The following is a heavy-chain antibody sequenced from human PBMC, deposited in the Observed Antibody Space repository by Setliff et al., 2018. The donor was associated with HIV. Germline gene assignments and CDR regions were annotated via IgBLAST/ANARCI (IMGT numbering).Heavy chain of an antibody. Sequence: GGSLRLSCAASGFAVSGNYMSWVRQAPGKGLVWVFGMNTDGSSTRYADSVKGRFTISRDNAKNMLYLQMNSLSADDTAVYYCVRGSGYYYFDNWGQGALVTVSS. D-gene: IGHD3-22*01. CDR2: MNTDGSST. V-gene: IGHV3-74*01. CDR1: GFAVSGNY. J-gene: IGHJ4*02. CDR3: VRGSGYYYFDN.